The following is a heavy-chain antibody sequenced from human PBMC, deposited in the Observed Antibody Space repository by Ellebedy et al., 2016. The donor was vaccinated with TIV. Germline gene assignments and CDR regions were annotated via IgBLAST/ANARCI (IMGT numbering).Heavy chain of an antibody. D-gene: IGHD2-8*01. CDR3: AAGAAWHNGVTIDYFDN. CDR2: ISYDGSNE. CDR1: GFTFSNFD. Sequence: GESLKISCAASGFTFSNFDMYWVRQAPGKGLEWVTFISYDGSNEYYADSVKGRFTISRDNSKNMFYLQMNSLRPEDTAMYFCAAGAAWHNGVTIDYFDNWGQGTLVTVSS. J-gene: IGHJ4*02. V-gene: IGHV3-30-3*01.